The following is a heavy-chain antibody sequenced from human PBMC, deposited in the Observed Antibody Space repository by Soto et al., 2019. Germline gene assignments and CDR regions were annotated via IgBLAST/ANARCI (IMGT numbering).Heavy chain of an antibody. D-gene: IGHD2-8*02. Sequence: EVQLVESGGGLVQPGGSLRLSCAASGFTLSDHHMDWVRQAPGKGLEWVARSRNKDHSYSTEYAASVKGRFTISRDDSQNSLYLLMTSLTAEDTAVYYCVRGHWSFDYWGQGTVVTVSS. J-gene: IGHJ4*02. CDR1: GFTLSDHH. V-gene: IGHV3-72*01. CDR3: VRGHWSFDY. CDR2: SRNKDHSYST.